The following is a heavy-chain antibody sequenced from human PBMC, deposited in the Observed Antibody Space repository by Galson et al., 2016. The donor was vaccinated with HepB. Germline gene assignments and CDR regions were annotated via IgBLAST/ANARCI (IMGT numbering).Heavy chain of an antibody. CDR3: ARVSGPWVGVPAAKVYFDF. CDR2: ISDGGTA. V-gene: IGHV3-23*01. CDR1: GFTFKYHA. J-gene: IGHJ4*02. Sequence: SLRLSCAASGFTFKYHAMSWVRQAPGSGLEWVAVISDGGTAHYADSVKGRFTISRDNSKNTVYLQMDSLRAEDRAEYYCARVSGPWVGVPAAKVYFDFRGREPWSSSPQ. D-gene: IGHD2-2*01.